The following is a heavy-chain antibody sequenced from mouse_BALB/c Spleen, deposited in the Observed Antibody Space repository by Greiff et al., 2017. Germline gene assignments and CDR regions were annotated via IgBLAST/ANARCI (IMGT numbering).Heavy chain of an antibody. CDR3: ARGPLGGPEFAY. CDR2: IYPGDGDT. J-gene: IGHJ3*01. Sequence: VQLQQSGAELVRPGSSVKISCKASGYAFSSYWMNWVKQRPGQGLEWIGQIYPGDGDTNYNGKFKGKATLTADKSSSTAYMQLSSLTSEDSAVYFCARGPLGGPEFAYWGQGTLVTVSA. V-gene: IGHV1-80*01. CDR1: GYAFSSYW. D-gene: IGHD3-3*01.